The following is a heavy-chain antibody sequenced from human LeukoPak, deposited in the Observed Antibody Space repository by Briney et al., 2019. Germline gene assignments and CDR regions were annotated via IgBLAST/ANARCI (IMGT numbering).Heavy chain of an antibody. CDR2: INPNSGGT. J-gene: IGHJ4*02. CDR3: AREVANYYDSAAFDY. Sequence: ASVKVSCKASGYTFTGYYMHWVRQGPGQGLEWMGWINPNSGGTNYAQKFQGRVTMTRDTSISTAYMELSRLRSDDTAVYYCAREVANYYDSAAFDYWGQGTLVTVSS. D-gene: IGHD3-22*01. CDR1: GYTFTGYY. V-gene: IGHV1-2*02.